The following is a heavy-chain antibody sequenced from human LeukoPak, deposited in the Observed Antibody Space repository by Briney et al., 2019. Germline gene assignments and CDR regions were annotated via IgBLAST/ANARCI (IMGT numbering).Heavy chain of an antibody. CDR1: GFTFSSYG. Sequence: GGSLRLSCAASGFTFSSYGMSWVRQAPGKGLEWVSSISGSGGSTYYAGSVKGRFTISRDNSKNTLYLQMNSLRAEDTAVYYCARVRDGYSIYYYYYMDVWGKGTTVTVSS. CDR2: ISGSGGST. J-gene: IGHJ6*03. CDR3: ARVRDGYSIYYYYYMDV. V-gene: IGHV3-23*01. D-gene: IGHD5-24*01.